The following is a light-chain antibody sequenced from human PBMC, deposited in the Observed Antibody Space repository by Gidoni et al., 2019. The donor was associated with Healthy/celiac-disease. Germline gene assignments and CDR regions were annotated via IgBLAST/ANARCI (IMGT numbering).Light chain of an antibody. J-gene: IGKJ4*01. V-gene: IGKV3-11*01. Sequence: EIVLTQSPATLSLSPGERATLSCRASQSVSSYLAWYQQKPGQAPRLLIYDAANRATGIPARFSGSGSGTDCTLTISSLEPEDFAVYYCQQRSKVPGTVGGGTKVEIK. CDR2: DAA. CDR1: QSVSSY. CDR3: QQRSKVPGT.